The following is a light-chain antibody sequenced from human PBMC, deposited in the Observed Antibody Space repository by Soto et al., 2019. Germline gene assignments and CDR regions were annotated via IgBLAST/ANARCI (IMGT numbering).Light chain of an antibody. CDR1: QGISIF. V-gene: IGKV1-39*01. Sequence: DIQMTQSPSSLSASVGDRVTITRRASQGISIFLNWYQQKPGKAPDLLIYAASTLQTGVPSRFSGNGSGTDFALTISSLRPEDFATYYCQQTYRLGVFSFGPGTKVDIK. J-gene: IGKJ3*01. CDR2: AAS. CDR3: QQTYRLGVFS.